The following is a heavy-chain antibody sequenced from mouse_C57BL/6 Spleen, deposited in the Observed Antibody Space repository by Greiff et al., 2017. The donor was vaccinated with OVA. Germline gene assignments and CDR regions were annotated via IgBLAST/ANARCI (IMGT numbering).Heavy chain of an antibody. V-gene: IGHV5-17*01. Sequence: EVKLLESGGGLVKPGGSLKLSCAASGFTFSDYGMHWVRQAPEKGLEWVAYISSGSSTIYYADTVKGRFTISRDNAKNTLFLQMTSLRSEDTAMYYCARGGPMTYWGQGTLVTVSA. CDR3: ARGGPMTY. CDR1: GFTFSDYG. D-gene: IGHD2-3*01. J-gene: IGHJ3*01. CDR2: ISSGSSTI.